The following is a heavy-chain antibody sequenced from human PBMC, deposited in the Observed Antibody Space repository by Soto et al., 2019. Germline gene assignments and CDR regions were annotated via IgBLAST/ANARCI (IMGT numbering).Heavy chain of an antibody. Sequence: GGSLRLSCAASGFTFSSYAMSCVRQAPGKGLEWVSAISGSGGSTYYADSVKGRFTISRDNSKNTLYLQMNSLRAEDTAVYYCAKGVVVVVPADRRVTHDAFDIWGQGTMVTVSS. D-gene: IGHD2-2*01. CDR2: ISGSGGST. J-gene: IGHJ3*02. CDR1: GFTFSSYA. V-gene: IGHV3-23*01. CDR3: AKGVVVVVPADRRVTHDAFDI.